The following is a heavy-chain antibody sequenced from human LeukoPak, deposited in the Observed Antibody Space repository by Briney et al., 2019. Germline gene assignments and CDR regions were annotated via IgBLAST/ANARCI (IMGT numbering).Heavy chain of an antibody. V-gene: IGHV4-4*07. Sequence: SETLSLTCTISGGSVSDYYWSWIRQPAGKGLEWIGRIYTSGSTNYKPSLKSRVTMSVDTSKNHFSLKLSSVTAADTAVYYCARLIEYYYGSGSSYFDYWGQGTLVTVSS. CDR1: GGSVSDYY. D-gene: IGHD3-10*01. CDR3: ARLIEYYYGSGSSYFDY. J-gene: IGHJ4*02. CDR2: IYTSGST.